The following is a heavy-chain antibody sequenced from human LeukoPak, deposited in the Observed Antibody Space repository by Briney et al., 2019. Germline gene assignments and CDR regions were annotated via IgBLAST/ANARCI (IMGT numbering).Heavy chain of an antibody. CDR2: INQDGSEK. D-gene: IGHD1-7*01. Sequence: GGSLRLSCAASGFTFSSYWMSWVRQAPGQGLEWVANINQDGSEKYYVDSVKGRFTISRDNAKNSLYLQMNSQRAEDTAIYSCARGRTHAYWGQGTLVTVSS. J-gene: IGHJ4*02. CDR3: ARGRTHAY. CDR1: GFTFSSYW. V-gene: IGHV3-7*01.